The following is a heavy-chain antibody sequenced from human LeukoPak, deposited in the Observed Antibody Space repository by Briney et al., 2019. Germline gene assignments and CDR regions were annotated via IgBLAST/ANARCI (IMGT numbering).Heavy chain of an antibody. CDR3: ARDKDFLFDY. V-gene: IGHV3-21*01. CDR2: ISSSSSYI. CDR1: GFTFGSYS. Sequence: GSLRLSCAASGFTFGSYSMNWVRQAPGKGLKWVSSISSSSSYIYYADSVKGRFTISRDNAKNSLYLQMNSLRAEDTAVYYCARDKDFLFDYWGQGTLVTVSS. J-gene: IGHJ4*02. D-gene: IGHD3-3*01.